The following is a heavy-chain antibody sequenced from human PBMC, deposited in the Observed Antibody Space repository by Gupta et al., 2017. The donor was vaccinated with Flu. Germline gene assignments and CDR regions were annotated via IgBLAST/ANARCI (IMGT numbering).Heavy chain of an antibody. CDR3: AKVLGYYDFWSGYYTRSPLDV. D-gene: IGHD3-3*01. Sequence: QVQLVESGGGVVQPGRSLRLSCAASGFTFSSYGMHWVRQAPGKGLEWVAVISYDGSNKYYADSVKGRFTISRDNSKNTLYLQMNSLRAEDTAVYYCAKVLGYYDFWSGYYTRSPLDVWGQGTTVTVSS. J-gene: IGHJ6*02. V-gene: IGHV3-30*18. CDR2: ISYDGSNK. CDR1: GFTFSSYG.